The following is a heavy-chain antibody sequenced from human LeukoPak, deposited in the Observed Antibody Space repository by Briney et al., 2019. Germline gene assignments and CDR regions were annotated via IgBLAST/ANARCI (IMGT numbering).Heavy chain of an antibody. J-gene: IGHJ4*02. CDR1: GGTFSSYA. D-gene: IGHD3-10*01. Sequence: SVKVSCKASGGTFSSYAISWVRQAPGQGLEWMGRIIPILGIANYAQKFQGRVTITADKSTSTAYMELSSLRSADTTVYYCARDRKTFYYGSGSYLDYFDYWGQGTLVTVSS. CDR3: ARDRKTFYYGSGSYLDYFDY. CDR2: IIPILGIA. V-gene: IGHV1-69*04.